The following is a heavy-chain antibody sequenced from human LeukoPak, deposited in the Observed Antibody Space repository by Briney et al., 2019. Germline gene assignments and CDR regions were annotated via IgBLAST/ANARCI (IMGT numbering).Heavy chain of an antibody. CDR1: GFTFSSYA. CDR2: ISGSGGSR. V-gene: IGHV3-23*01. Sequence: PGGSLRLSCAASGFTFSSYAMSWVRQAPGKGLEWFSAISGSGGSRYYADSVKGRFTISRDNSKNTLYLQMNSLRAEDTAVYYCAKGGDSNGGVWDHWGQGTLVTVSS. D-gene: IGHD2-21*02. J-gene: IGHJ4*02. CDR3: AKGGDSNGGVWDH.